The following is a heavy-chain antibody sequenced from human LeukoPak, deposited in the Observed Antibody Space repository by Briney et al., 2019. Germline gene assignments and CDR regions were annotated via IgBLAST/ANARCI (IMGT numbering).Heavy chain of an antibody. CDR3: ASLGYRRYFDWLLIS. CDR1: GFTVSSNY. J-gene: IGHJ5*02. Sequence: GGSLRLSCAASGFTVSSNYMSWVRQAPGKGLEWVSVIYSGGSTYYADSVKGRFTISRDNSKNTLYLQMNSLRAEDTAVYYCASLGYRRYFDWLLISWGQGTLVTVSS. V-gene: IGHV3-53*01. D-gene: IGHD3-9*01. CDR2: IYSGGST.